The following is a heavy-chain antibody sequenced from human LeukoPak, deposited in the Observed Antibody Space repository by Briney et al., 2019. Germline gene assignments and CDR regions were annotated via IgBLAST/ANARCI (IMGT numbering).Heavy chain of an antibody. CDR2: ISYDGSNK. J-gene: IGHJ6*02. V-gene: IGHV3-30*04. D-gene: IGHD1-14*01. CDR3: AKGYYYTMDV. CDR1: GFTFSSYA. Sequence: GGSLRLSCAASGFTFSSYAMHWVRQAPGKGLEWVAVISYDGSNKYYADSVKGRFTISRDNSKNTLYLQMNSLRAEDTAVYYCAKGYYYTMDVWGQGTTVTVSS.